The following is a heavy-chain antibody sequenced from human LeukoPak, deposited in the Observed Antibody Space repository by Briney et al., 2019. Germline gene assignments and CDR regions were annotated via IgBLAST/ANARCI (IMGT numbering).Heavy chain of an antibody. J-gene: IGHJ4*02. CDR2: ISAYNGNT. CDR1: GYTFTSYG. CDR3: ASRVAGTGFDY. D-gene: IGHD6-19*01. Sequence: ASVKVSCKASGYTFTSYGVSWVRQAPGQGLEWMGWISAYNGNTNYAQKLQGRVTMTTDTSTSTAYMELRSLRSDDTAVYYCASRVAGTGFDYWGQGTLVTVSS. V-gene: IGHV1-18*01.